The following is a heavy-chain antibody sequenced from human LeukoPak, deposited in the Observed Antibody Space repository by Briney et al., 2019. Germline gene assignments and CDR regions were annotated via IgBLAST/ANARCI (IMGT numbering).Heavy chain of an antibody. J-gene: IGHJ6*03. CDR1: GGSISSYY. Sequence: SETLSLTCTVSGGSISSYYWGWIRQPPGKALEWIGSVYYSGTTSYNPSLKSRVTISVDMSKNHFSLRLSSVTAADTAMYYCARGRFDYYDTSGYYRPREYYYYYYYMDVWGKGTTVTISS. V-gene: IGHV4-39*07. CDR3: ARGRFDYYDTSGYYRPREYYYYYYYMDV. CDR2: VYYSGTT. D-gene: IGHD3-22*01.